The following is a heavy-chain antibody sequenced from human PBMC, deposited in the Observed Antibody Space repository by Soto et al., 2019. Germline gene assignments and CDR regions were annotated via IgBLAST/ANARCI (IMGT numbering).Heavy chain of an antibody. J-gene: IGHJ4*02. V-gene: IGHV3-30*18. CDR2: TSYDGNNE. CDR1: GFTFSNYA. Sequence: GGSLRLSCAASGFTFSNYAMHWVRQAPGKGLEWVALTSYDGNNEYYTDSVKGRFTISRDNSKNTLFLQMNSPRPEDTAVYYCAKDKGVFNWATSYFDDWGQGALVTVSS. D-gene: IGHD1-1*01. CDR3: AKDKGVFNWATSYFDD.